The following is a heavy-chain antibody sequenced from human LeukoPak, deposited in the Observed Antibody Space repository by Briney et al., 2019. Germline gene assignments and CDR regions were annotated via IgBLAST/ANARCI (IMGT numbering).Heavy chain of an antibody. CDR1: GYSFTNYW. J-gene: IGHJ4*02. CDR3: ARQGTTGWFAGY. CDR2: IYPGDSDT. V-gene: IGHV5-51*01. Sequence: RGESLKISCKGSGYSFTNYWIGWVRQLPGKGLEWMGIIYPGDSDTRYSPSFQGQVTISADKSTSSAYLQWSGLKASDTAMYYCARQGTTGWFAGYWGQGTLITVSS. D-gene: IGHD6-19*01.